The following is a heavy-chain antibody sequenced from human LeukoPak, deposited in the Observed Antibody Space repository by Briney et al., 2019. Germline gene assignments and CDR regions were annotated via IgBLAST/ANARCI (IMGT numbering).Heavy chain of an antibody. Sequence: GGSLRLSCTASGFTFGDYAMSWVRQAPGKGLEWVGFIRSKAYGGTTEYAASVKGRFTISRDDSKSIAYLQMNSLKTENTAVYYCIRGNYDFRNSGGYWGRGTLVTVSS. J-gene: IGHJ4*02. D-gene: IGHD3-3*01. CDR3: IRGNYDFRNSGGY. CDR1: GFTFGDYA. CDR2: IRSKAYGGTT. V-gene: IGHV3-49*04.